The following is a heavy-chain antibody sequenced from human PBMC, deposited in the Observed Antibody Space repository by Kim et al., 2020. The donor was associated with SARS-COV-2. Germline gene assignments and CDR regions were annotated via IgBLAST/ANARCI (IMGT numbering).Heavy chain of an antibody. J-gene: IGHJ4*02. CDR3: ATHRLLWVEWVDY. D-gene: IGHD3-10*01. Sequence: NPSVRSRVTISGATSKNQFSLKLSTVTAADAAVYYCATHRLLWVEWVDYWGQGTLVTVSS. V-gene: IGHV4-39*01.